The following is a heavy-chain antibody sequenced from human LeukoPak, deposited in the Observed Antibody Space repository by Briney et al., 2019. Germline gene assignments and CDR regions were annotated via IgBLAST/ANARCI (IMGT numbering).Heavy chain of an antibody. J-gene: IGHJ4*02. Sequence: GGSLRLSCAASGFTFSSYSMNWVRQAPGKGLEWVSSISSSSTYIYYADSVKGRFTISRGKARNSLSLQMNSLRAEDTAIYYCARGIPAVDYWGQGTLVTVSS. CDR1: GFTFSSYS. CDR3: ARGIPAVDY. D-gene: IGHD6-25*01. CDR2: ISSSSTYI. V-gene: IGHV3-21*01.